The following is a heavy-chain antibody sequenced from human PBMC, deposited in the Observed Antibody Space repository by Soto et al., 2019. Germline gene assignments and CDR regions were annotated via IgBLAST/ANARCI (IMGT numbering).Heavy chain of an antibody. V-gene: IGHV4-38-2*02. Sequence: SETLSLTCTVSGYSISSGCYWGWIRQPPGKRLEWIGSMYPTGSTYYNPSLKSRVTISVDTSKNQFSLKLTSVTAADTAVYYCARHAPPGIAAPFYYWGQGALVTVSS. CDR1: GYSISSGCY. D-gene: IGHD6-25*01. CDR2: MYPTGST. CDR3: ARHAPPGIAAPFYY. J-gene: IGHJ4*02.